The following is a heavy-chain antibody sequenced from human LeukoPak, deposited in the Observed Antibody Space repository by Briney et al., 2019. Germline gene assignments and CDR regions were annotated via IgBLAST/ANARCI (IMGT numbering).Heavy chain of an antibody. V-gene: IGHV3-11*04. D-gene: IGHD2-2*01. CDR3: ARDLGYCSSTSCPKYGMDV. CDR2: ISSSGSTI. CDR1: GFTFSDYY. J-gene: IGHJ6*02. Sequence: GGSLRLSCAASGFTFSDYYMSWIRQAPGKGLEWVSYISSSGSTIYYADSVKGRFTISRDNAKNSLYLQMNSLRAEDTAVYYCARDLGYCSSTSCPKYGMDVWGQGTTVTVSS.